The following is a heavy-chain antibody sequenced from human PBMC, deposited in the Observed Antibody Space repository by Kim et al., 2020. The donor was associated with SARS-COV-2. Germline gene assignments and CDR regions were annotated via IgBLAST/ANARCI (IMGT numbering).Heavy chain of an antibody. D-gene: IGHD1-26*01. V-gene: IGHV3-21*01. CDR3: AKDRPYSATDY. Sequence: GGSLRLSCAASGFSFSSNSMNWVRQAPGKGLEWVAAIGVGGTFYVDSVKGRVTISRDNAANSLFLQMDSLRAEDTAIYYCAKDRPYSATDYWGLGTLVT. CDR2: IGVGGT. J-gene: IGHJ4*02. CDR1: GFSFSSNS.